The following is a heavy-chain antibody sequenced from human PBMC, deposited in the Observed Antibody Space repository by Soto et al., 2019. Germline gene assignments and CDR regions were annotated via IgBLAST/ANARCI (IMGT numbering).Heavy chain of an antibody. Sequence: GGSLRLSCAVSGFSFSSYAMSWVRQAPGKGLEWVSGISGSGGSTYYADSVKGRFTISRDNSNNTLYLQMNSLRAEDTAVYYCAKAIGYCLGDTCHYYFDYWGQGTLVTVSS. J-gene: IGHJ4*02. CDR2: ISGSGGST. D-gene: IGHD2-15*01. CDR3: AKAIGYCLGDTCHYYFDY. CDR1: GFSFSSYA. V-gene: IGHV3-23*01.